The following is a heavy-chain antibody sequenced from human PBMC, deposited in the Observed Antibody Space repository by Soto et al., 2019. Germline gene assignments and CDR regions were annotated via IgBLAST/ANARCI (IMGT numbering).Heavy chain of an antibody. CDR1: GYTFTTYG. CDR2: INTYNGNT. Sequence: ASVKVSCKASGYTFTTYGISWVRQAPGQGLEWMGWINTYNGNTNYAQKLQGRVTMTTDTSTRTAYMELRSLRSDDTAVYYCAREYCSSTSCYNPDYWGQGTLVTVSS. D-gene: IGHD2-2*02. J-gene: IGHJ4*02. CDR3: AREYCSSTSCYNPDY. V-gene: IGHV1-18*01.